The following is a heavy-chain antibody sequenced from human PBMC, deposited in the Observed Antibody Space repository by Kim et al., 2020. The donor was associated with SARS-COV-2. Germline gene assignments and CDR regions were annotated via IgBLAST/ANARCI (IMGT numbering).Heavy chain of an antibody. V-gene: IGHV4-61*02. D-gene: IGHD6-19*01. J-gene: IGHJ3*02. CDR3: ARVVGSGWYRYGTFLNDAFDI. CDR2: IYTSDST. Sequence: SETLSLTCTVSGGSISSGSYYWSWIRQPAGKGLEWIGRIYTSDSTNYNPSLKSRVTISVDTSKNQFSLKLSSVTAADTAVYYCARVVGSGWYRYGTFLNDAFDIWGQGTMVTVSS. CDR1: GGSISSGSYY.